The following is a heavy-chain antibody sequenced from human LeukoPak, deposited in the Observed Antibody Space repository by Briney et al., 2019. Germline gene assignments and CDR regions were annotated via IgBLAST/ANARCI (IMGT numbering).Heavy chain of an antibody. J-gene: IGHJ4*01. D-gene: IGHD2-21*02. CDR3: ARAQGGDGGSFDY. CDR1: GFTFSDYY. V-gene: IGHV3-11*05. CDR2: ISSRSSYT. Sequence: PGGSLRLSCAASGFTFSDYYMSWIRQAPGKGLEWISYISSRSSYTNYAASVKGRFTISRDNAKNSLYLQMNSLRAEDTAVYYCARAQGGDGGSFDYWGQGTLVTVSS.